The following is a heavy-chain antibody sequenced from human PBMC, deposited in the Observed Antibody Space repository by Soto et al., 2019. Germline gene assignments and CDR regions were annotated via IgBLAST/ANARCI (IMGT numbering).Heavy chain of an antibody. J-gene: IGHJ4*02. Sequence: SGGGLVQPGGSLRLSCAASGLTVSRNYMSWVRQAPGKGLEWVSVIYNAGSTNYADSVKGRFTISRDNSKNTLYLQMNSLRVEDTAVYYCATLGDGYWGQGTLVTVSS. D-gene: IGHD2-8*01. CDR2: IYNAGST. CDR3: ATLGDGY. V-gene: IGHV3-66*01. CDR1: GLTVSRNY.